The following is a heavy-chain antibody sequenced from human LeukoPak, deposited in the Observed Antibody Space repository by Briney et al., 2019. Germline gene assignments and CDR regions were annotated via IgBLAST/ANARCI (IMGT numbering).Heavy chain of an antibody. CDR3: ARGWDSGSYIRFDY. D-gene: IGHD1-26*01. CDR1: GYTFTGYY. Sequence: ASVTVSCKASGYTFTGYYMHGERQAPGQGLEWMGWIDPNSGGTNYAQKFQGRVTMTRDTSISTAYMELSRLRSDDTALYYCARGWDSGSYIRFDYWGQGTLVTVSS. V-gene: IGHV1-2*02. J-gene: IGHJ4*02. CDR2: IDPNSGGT.